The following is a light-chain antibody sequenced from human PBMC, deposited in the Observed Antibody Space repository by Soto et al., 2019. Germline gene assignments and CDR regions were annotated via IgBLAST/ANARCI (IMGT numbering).Light chain of an antibody. CDR3: EQTYSTPVT. J-gene: IGKJ5*01. V-gene: IGKV1-39*01. Sequence: DIQMTQSPSSLSASVGDRVTVTCRTSQNIYNYLNWYQQKPGKAPKLLIYAASSVQSGVPLRFSGTGVWKEFTLTISRLQPEDFATYYCEQTYSTPVTFGQGTRLDVK. CDR2: AAS. CDR1: QNIYNY.